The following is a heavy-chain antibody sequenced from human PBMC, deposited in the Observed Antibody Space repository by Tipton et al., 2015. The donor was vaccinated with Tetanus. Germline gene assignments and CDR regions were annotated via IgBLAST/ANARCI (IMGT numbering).Heavy chain of an antibody. Sequence: QVQLVQSGAEVKKPGASVKVSCKTSGYTFSGFYMHWVRQAPGQGLEWMGWINPNSGDTNYAQKFQGRVTMTRDTSITTAYMELSRLRSDDTAVYYCARIPFTGHGDYLNYWGQGTLVTVSS. V-gene: IGHV1-2*02. J-gene: IGHJ4*02. CDR3: ARIPFTGHGDYLNY. CDR2: INPNSGDT. D-gene: IGHD4-17*01. CDR1: GYTFSGFY.